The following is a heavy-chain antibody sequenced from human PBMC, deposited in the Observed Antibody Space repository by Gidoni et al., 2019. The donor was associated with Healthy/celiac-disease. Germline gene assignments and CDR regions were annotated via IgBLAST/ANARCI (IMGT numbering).Heavy chain of an antibody. J-gene: IGHJ5*02. CDR1: GFTFSSYG. V-gene: IGHV3-30*18. CDR3: AKDGLRNRVQGQENWCDP. Sequence: QVQLVESGGGVFQPGRSLSLSCSASGFTFSSYGMHWVRQAPGKGLEWVAVISYDGSNRYYADSVKGRFTISRDNSKNTLYLQMNSLRAEDTAVYYCAKDGLRNRVQGQENWCDPWGQGTLVTVSS. CDR2: ISYDGSNR. D-gene: IGHD5-12*01.